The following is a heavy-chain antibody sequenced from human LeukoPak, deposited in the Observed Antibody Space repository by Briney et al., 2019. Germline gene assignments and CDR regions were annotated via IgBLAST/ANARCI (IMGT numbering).Heavy chain of an antibody. Sequence: GGSLRLSCAASGFTFSSYWMHWVRHAPGKGLVWVSRINSDGSSTSYADSVKGRFTISRDNAKNTLYLQMNSLRADDTAVYYCARDRDFWSGVNFDYWGQGTLVTVSS. D-gene: IGHD3-3*01. V-gene: IGHV3-74*01. J-gene: IGHJ4*02. CDR3: ARDRDFWSGVNFDY. CDR1: GFTFSSYW. CDR2: INSDGSST.